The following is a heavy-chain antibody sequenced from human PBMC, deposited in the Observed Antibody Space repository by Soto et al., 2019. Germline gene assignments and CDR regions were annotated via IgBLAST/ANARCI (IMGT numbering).Heavy chain of an antibody. V-gene: IGHV1-69*06. J-gene: IGHJ5*02. Sequence: QVQLVQSGAEVQKPGSSVKVSCKASGGTFSSYAISWVRQAPGQGLEWMGGIIPIFGTANYAQKFQGRVTITADKSTSTAYMELSSLRSEDTAVYYCARERGGYSGYVGGWFDPWGQGTLVTVSS. CDR3: ARERGGYSGYVGGWFDP. CDR1: GGTFSSYA. CDR2: IIPIFGTA. D-gene: IGHD5-12*01.